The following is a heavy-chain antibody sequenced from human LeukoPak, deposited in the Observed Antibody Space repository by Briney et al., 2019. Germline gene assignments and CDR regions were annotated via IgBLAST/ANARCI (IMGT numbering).Heavy chain of an antibody. CDR2: ISYDGSNK. V-gene: IGHV3-30-3*01. D-gene: IGHD3-3*01. CDR1: GFAFDSFT. Sequence: PGGSLRLSCAASGFAFDSFTMTWVRQAPGKGLEWVAVISYDGSNKYYADSVKGRFTISRDNSKNTLYLQMNSLRAEDTAVYYCAREQDRGTIFGVVTRPHYYYGMDVWGQGTTVTVSS. J-gene: IGHJ6*02. CDR3: AREQDRGTIFGVVTRPHYYYGMDV.